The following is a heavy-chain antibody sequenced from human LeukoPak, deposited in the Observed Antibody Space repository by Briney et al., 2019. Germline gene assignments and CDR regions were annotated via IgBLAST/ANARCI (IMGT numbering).Heavy chain of an antibody. D-gene: IGHD6-6*01. CDR3: ARGPNSNWSGLDF. Sequence: GGSLRLSCEASGFTFSSYWMHWVRQAPGKGLMWVSRIHSDGSSTSYADSVKGRFTVSRDNAKNTLYLQVNNLRAEDTAVYYCARGPNSNWSGLDFWGQGTLLTVSS. J-gene: IGHJ4*02. CDR1: GFTFSSYW. CDR2: IHSDGSST. V-gene: IGHV3-74*01.